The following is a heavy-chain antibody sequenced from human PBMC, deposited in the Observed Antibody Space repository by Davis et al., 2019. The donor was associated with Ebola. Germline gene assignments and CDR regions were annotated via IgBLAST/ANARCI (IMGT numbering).Heavy chain of an antibody. Sequence: SLKISRVAPGFPFDDSAMHWVRQVPGKGLEWVSGISWNSGNLGYADSVKGRFTISRDNAKKSVFLEMHSLTVEDTAIYYCARERADYGDALDIWGQGTLVTVSA. CDR1: GFPFDDSA. D-gene: IGHD4-17*01. CDR3: ARERADYGDALDI. CDR2: ISWNSGNL. J-gene: IGHJ3*02. V-gene: IGHV3-9*01.